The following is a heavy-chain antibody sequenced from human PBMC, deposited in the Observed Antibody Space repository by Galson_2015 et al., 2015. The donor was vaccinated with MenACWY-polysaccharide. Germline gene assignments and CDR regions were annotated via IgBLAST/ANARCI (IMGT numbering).Heavy chain of an antibody. J-gene: IGHJ4*02. CDR2: IYHSGST. V-gene: IGHV4-38-2*02. D-gene: IGHD1-26*01. CDR3: ARVEKYSGSYYILH. CDR1: GYSISSGYY. Sequence: VSGYSISSGYYWGWIRQPPGKGLEWIGSIYHSGSTYYNPSLKSRVTISVGTSKNQFSLKLSSVTAADTAVYYCARVEKYSGSYYILHWGQGTLVTVSS.